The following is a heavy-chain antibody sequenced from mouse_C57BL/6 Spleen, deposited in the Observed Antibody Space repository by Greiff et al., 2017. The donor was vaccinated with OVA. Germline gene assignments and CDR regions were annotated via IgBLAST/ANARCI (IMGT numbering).Heavy chain of an antibody. CDR1: GYTFTSYW. V-gene: IGHV1-72*01. Sequence: QVQLQQPGAELVKPGASVKLSCKASGYTFTSYWMHWVKQRPGRGLEWIGMIDPNSGGTKYNEKFKSTATLTVDKPSSTAYMQLSSLTSEDSAVYYCARSEDYAMDYWGQGTSVTVSS. CDR3: ARSEDYAMDY. J-gene: IGHJ4*01. CDR2: IDPNSGGT.